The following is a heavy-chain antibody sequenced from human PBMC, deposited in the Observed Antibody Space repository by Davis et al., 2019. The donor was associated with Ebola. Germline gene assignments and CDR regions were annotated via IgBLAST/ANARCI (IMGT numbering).Heavy chain of an antibody. CDR2: INHSGST. D-gene: IGHD6-13*01. Sequence: GSLRLSCAVYGGSFSGYYWSWIRQPPGKGLEWIGEINHSGSTNYNPSLKSRVTISVDTSKNQFSLKLSSVTAADTAVYYCARGQVAAAGSYLYYYYGMDVWGKGTTVTVSS. CDR3: ARGQVAAAGSYLYYYYGMDV. J-gene: IGHJ6*04. V-gene: IGHV4-34*01. CDR1: GGSFSGYY.